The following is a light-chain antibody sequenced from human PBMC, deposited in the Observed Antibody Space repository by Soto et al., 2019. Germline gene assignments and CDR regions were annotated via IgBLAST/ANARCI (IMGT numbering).Light chain of an antibody. Sequence: DPQLTPSHSTLSGSVEYIVLITFRTSQTISIWLAWYQQKPGKAPKLLIYKASTLKSGVPSRFSGSGSGTEFIRISSRLQRDDFVTYYCKQYNSPVNFGQGTKVEI. J-gene: IGKJ5*01. V-gene: IGKV1-5*03. CDR2: KAS. CDR1: QTISIW. CDR3: KQYNSPVN.